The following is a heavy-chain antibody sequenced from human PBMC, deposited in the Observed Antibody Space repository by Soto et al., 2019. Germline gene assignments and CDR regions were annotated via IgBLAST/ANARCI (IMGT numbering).Heavy chain of an antibody. V-gene: IGHV3-23*01. CDR2: ISGGGDTT. CDR3: AKGRGGSGSLTPRVDF. CDR1: GFTFNNYA. D-gene: IGHD3-10*01. J-gene: IGHJ4*02. Sequence: EVQLLESGGGLVQPGWSLRLSCAASGFTFNNYAMTWVRQAPGKGLEWVSAISGGGDTTSYADSVKGRFTVSRDGSKNTLYLQRSSLRAEDTALYYCAKGRGGSGSLTPRVDFWGQGTLVTVSS.